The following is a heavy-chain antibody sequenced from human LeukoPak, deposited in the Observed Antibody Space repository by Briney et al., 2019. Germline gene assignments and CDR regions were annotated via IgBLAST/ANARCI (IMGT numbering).Heavy chain of an antibody. CDR2: ISSSSSTI. Sequence: PGGSLRLSCAASGFTFSSYSMNWVRQAPGKGLEWVSYISSSSSTIYYADSVKGRFTISRDNAKNSLYLQMNSLRAEDTAVYYCARDLQQLASDCRACDAFDIWGQGTMVTVSS. V-gene: IGHV3-48*01. J-gene: IGHJ3*02. CDR1: GFTFSSYS. D-gene: IGHD6-6*01. CDR3: ARDLQQLASDCRACDAFDI.